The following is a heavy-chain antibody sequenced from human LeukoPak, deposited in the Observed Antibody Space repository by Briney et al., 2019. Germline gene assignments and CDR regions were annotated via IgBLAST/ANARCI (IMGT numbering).Heavy chain of an antibody. CDR2: IKQDESDK. CDR3: ARDYYGSGRTHGMDV. Sequence: PGGSLRLSCAASGFTFSSYWMSWVRQAPGKGLEWVVNIKQDESDKYYVDSVKGRFTISRDNAKNSLYLQMNSLRAEDTAVYYCARDYYGSGRTHGMDVWGQGTTVTVSS. D-gene: IGHD3-10*01. J-gene: IGHJ6*02. CDR1: GFTFSSYW. V-gene: IGHV3-7*01.